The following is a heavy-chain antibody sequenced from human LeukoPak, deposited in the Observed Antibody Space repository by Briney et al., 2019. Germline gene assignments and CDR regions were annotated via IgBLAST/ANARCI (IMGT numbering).Heavy chain of an antibody. J-gene: IGHJ4*02. CDR2: IRNDGDVI. V-gene: IGHV3-30*02. D-gene: IGHD5-18*01. CDR3: AKELGGVRYSYGLGFDY. CDR1: GFTFTSFG. Sequence: GGSLRLSCAASGFTFTSFGMHWVRQAPGKGLEWVAFIRNDGDVIYYADSVKGRFTISRDNSKNTIYLQLNSLRPEDTAVYYCAKELGGVRYSYGLGFDYWGQGTLVTVSS.